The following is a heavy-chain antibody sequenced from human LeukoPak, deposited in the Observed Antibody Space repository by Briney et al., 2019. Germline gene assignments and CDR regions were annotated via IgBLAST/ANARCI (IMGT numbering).Heavy chain of an antibody. J-gene: IGHJ5*02. D-gene: IGHD3-3*01. V-gene: IGHV4-59*01. CDR2: IYYSGST. CDR3: ARGFWSGYYPNWFDP. Sequence: SETLSLTCTISGGSISSYYWSWIRQPPGKGLEWIGYIYYSGSTNYNPSLKSRVTISVDTSKNQFSLKLSSVTAADTAVYYCARGFWSGYYPNWFDPWGQGTLVTVSS. CDR1: GGSISSYY.